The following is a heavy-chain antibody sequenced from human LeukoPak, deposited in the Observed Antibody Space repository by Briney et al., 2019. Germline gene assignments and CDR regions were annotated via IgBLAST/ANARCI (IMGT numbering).Heavy chain of an antibody. D-gene: IGHD3-22*01. V-gene: IGHV3-30*02. CDR1: GFTFSSYG. CDR2: IRYDGSNK. J-gene: IGHJ3*02. Sequence: GGSLRLSCAASGFTFSSYGMHWVRQAPGKGLEWGAFIRYDGSNKYYADSVKGRFTISRDNSKNTLYLQMNSLRADDTAVYYCARDRTMIHAFDIWGQGTMVTVSS. CDR3: ARDRTMIHAFDI.